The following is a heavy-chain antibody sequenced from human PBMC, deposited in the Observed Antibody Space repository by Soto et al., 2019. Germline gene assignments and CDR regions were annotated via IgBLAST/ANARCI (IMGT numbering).Heavy chain of an antibody. Sequence: QVQLVQSGAEVKKPGASVKVSCKASGYTFTSYAMHWVRQAPGQRLEWMGWINAGNGNTKYSQKFQGRVTITRDTSASTAYMELSSLRSEYTAVYYCAREEIVVVRSGMDVWGQGTTVTVSS. D-gene: IGHD3-22*01. CDR3: AREEIVVVRSGMDV. CDR2: INAGNGNT. CDR1: GYTFTSYA. V-gene: IGHV1-3*01. J-gene: IGHJ6*02.